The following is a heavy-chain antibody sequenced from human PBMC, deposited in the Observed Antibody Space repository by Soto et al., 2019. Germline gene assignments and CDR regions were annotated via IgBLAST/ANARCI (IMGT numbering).Heavy chain of an antibody. V-gene: IGHV4-59*01. CDR1: GGNMGEYF. CDR2: IYYLGST. J-gene: IGHJ4*02. Sequence: FEPQCPPKSVSGGNMGEYFWRWIRQSPGKGLEWIGYIYYLGSTDYNPSLKSRVTISVDTSKNQFSLKLRSVTAADTAVYYCARGVYGSGSLDFDYWGQGTLVTVSS. CDR3: ARGVYGSGSLDFDY. D-gene: IGHD3-10*01.